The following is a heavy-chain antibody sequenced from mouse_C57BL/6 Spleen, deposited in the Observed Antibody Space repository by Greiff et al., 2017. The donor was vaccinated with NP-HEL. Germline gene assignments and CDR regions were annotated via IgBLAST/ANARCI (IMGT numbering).Heavy chain of an antibody. V-gene: IGHV1-69*01. J-gene: IGHJ3*01. CDR3: ARGYYGSVFAY. CDR2: IDPSDSYT. Sequence: QVQLQQPGAELVMPGASVKLSCKASGYTFTSYWMHWVKQRPGQGLEWIGEIDPSDSYTNYNQKFKGKSTLTVDKSSSTAYMQLSSLTSEDSAVYYCARGYYGSVFAYWGQGTLVTVSA. D-gene: IGHD1-1*01. CDR1: GYTFTSYW.